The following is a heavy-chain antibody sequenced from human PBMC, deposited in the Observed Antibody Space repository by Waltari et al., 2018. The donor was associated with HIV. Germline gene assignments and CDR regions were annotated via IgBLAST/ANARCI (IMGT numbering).Heavy chain of an antibody. J-gene: IGHJ4*02. CDR3: ARCDAGYFYGSAYDY. Sequence: QVQLVESGGGLVKPGGSLRLSCAASGFTFSDYYMSWIRQAPGKGLEWVSYISSSGTTIYYADSLKGRFTISRDNAKDSLYLQMNNLRAEDTAVYYCARCDAGYFYGSAYDYWGQGILVTVSS. V-gene: IGHV3-11*01. D-gene: IGHD3-10*01. CDR1: GFTFSDYY. CDR2: ISSSGTTI.